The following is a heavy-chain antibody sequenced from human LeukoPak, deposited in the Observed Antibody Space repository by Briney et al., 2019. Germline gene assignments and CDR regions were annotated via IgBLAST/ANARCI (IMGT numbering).Heavy chain of an antibody. CDR3: AREARTFYFDY. CDR2: INHSGST. V-gene: IGHV4-34*01. CDR1: GGSSSGYY. D-gene: IGHD1-14*01. Sequence: SETLSLTCAVYGGSSSGYYWSWIRQPPGKGLEWIGEINHSGSTNYNPSLKSRVTISVDTSKNQFSLKLSSVTAADTAVYYCAREARTFYFDYWGQGTLVTVSS. J-gene: IGHJ4*02.